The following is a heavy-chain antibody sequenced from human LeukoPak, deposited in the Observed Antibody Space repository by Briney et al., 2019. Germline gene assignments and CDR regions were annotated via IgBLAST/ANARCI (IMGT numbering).Heavy chain of an antibody. CDR3: ASALYYYYMDV. CDR2: IYYSGST. J-gene: IGHJ6*03. V-gene: IGHV4-31*03. Sequence: SETLSLTCTVSGASISSAGHYWSWIRQHPGKGLEWIGYIYYSGSTYYNPSLKSRVTISLDTSKNHFSLKLSSVTAADTAVYYCASALYYYYMDVWGKGTTVTVSS. CDR1: GASISSAGHY.